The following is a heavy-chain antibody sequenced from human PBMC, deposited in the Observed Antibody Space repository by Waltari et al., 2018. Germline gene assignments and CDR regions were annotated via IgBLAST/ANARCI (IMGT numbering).Heavy chain of an antibody. Sequence: QVQLQESGPGLARPSETLSLTCAVSSYSIRSGYFWGWVRQPPGKGLQWIGSISHSATTYDNPPLKGRVTMSVDTSKNQFALKVTSATAADTAIYYCVRDLGGSGNSWFDAWGQGTLVIVSS. V-gene: IGHV4-38-2*02. CDR2: ISHSATT. D-gene: IGHD3-10*01. CDR3: VRDLGGSGNSWFDA. J-gene: IGHJ5*02. CDR1: SYSIRSGYF.